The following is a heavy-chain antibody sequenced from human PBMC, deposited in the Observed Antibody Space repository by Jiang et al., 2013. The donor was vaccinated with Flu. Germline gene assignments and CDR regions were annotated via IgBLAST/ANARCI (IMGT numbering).Heavy chain of an antibody. Sequence: VQLVESGAEVKKPGSSVKVSCKASGGTFSSYAISWVRQAPGQGLEWMGGIIPIFGTANYAQKFQGRVTITADESTSTAYMELSSLRSEDTAVYYCARDPLLYCSGGSCYSRDYWAREPWSTVSS. CDR1: GGTFSSYA. J-gene: IGHJ4*02. V-gene: IGHV1-69*01. D-gene: IGHD2-15*01. CDR3: ARDPLLYCSGGSCYSRDY. CDR2: IIPIFGTA.